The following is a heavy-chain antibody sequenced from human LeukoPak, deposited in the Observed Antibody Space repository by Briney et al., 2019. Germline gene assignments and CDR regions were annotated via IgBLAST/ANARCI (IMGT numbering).Heavy chain of an antibody. Sequence: PSETLSLTCTVSGGSISSYYWSWIRQPPGKGLEWIGYIYYSGSTNYNPSLKSRVTISVDTSKNQFSLKLSSVTAADTAVYYCARAKYSSGWYYLDYWGQGTLVTVSS. CDR2: IYYSGST. D-gene: IGHD6-19*01. CDR1: GGSISSYY. CDR3: ARAKYSSGWYYLDY. J-gene: IGHJ4*02. V-gene: IGHV4-59*01.